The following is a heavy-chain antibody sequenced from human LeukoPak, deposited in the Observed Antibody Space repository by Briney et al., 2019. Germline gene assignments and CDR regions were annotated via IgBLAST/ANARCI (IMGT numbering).Heavy chain of an antibody. J-gene: IGHJ3*02. CDR2: INADGKNT. V-gene: IGHV3-74*01. CDR3: AGVLRGAFDI. Sequence: GGSLRLSCAASGFTFSSFWMHWVRQAPGKGLVWVSHINADGKNTSYADSVKGRFTISRDISKNTLYLQMNTLRVEDTAVYFCAGVLRGAFDIWGQGTMVTVSS. CDR1: GFTFSSFW.